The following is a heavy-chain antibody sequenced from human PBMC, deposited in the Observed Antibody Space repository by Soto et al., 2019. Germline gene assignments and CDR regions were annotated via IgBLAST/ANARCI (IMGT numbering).Heavy chain of an antibody. Sequence: QVQLQESGPGLVKPSENLSLTCSVSIGSISSSDYYWSLIRQPPGKDLEWIGYINYSGRTYYKPSLKSRLSMSIDTSKNQFSLRLTSVTVADTAEYFCARFSTLGKDYGMDVWGQGTTVTVS. CDR1: IGSISSSDYY. V-gene: IGHV4-30-4*01. D-gene: IGHD3-3*02. CDR3: ARFSTLGKDYGMDV. CDR2: INYSGRT. J-gene: IGHJ6*02.